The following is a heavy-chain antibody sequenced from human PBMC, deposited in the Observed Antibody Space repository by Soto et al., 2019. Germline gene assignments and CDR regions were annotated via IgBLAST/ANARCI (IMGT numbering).Heavy chain of an antibody. Sequence: ALSVCRQVLGKGLEWVSAISGSGGSTYYADSVKGRFTISRDNSKNTLYLQMNSLRAEDTAGYYCATALDDVWGRYPPNMVFWG. CDR1: A. V-gene: IGHV3-23*01. J-gene: IGHJ6*04. CDR2: ISGSGGST. D-gene: IGHD3-16*02. CDR3: ATALDDVWGRYPPNMVF.